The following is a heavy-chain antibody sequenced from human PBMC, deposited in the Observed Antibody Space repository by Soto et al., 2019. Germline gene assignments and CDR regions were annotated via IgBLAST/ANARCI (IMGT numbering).Heavy chain of an antibody. CDR3: AKSLCHTTACTEPSYDYYAMDV. CDR1: GDTFRSYA. J-gene: IGHJ6*01. V-gene: IGHV1-69*01. Sequence: QVQLVQSGPEVKKPGSSVKVSCESSGDTFRSYAMSWVRQAPGQGLEWMGGIIPFLRTPNYSQKFQGRVTITADESTRTTYMELRGLSSQDTAIYFCAKSLCHTTACTEPSYDYYAMDVWRPGTTVTVSS. CDR2: IIPFLRTP. D-gene: IGHD1-1*01.